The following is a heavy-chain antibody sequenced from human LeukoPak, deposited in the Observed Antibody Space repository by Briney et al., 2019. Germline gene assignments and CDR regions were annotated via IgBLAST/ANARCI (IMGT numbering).Heavy chain of an antibody. Sequence: ASVKVSCKASGGTFISYAISWVRQAPGQGLEWMGGIIPIFGTANYAQKFQGRVTITADESTSTAYMELSSLRSEDTAVYYCARARRRYFDWLAHAYYFDYWGQGTLVTVSS. CDR1: GGTFISYA. D-gene: IGHD3-9*01. CDR2: IIPIFGTA. CDR3: ARARRRYFDWLAHAYYFDY. J-gene: IGHJ4*02. V-gene: IGHV1-69*13.